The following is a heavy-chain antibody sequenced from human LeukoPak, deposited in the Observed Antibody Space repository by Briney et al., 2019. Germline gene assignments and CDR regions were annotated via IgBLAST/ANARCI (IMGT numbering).Heavy chain of an antibody. D-gene: IGHD2-21*02. Sequence: ASVKASCKASGGTFSSYTISWVRQAPGQGLEWMGRIIPILGIANYAQKFQGRVTITADKSTSTAYMELSSLRSEDTAVYYCARDPDCGGDCYPLGSNGMDVWGQGTTVTVSS. V-gene: IGHV1-69*04. CDR3: ARDPDCGGDCYPLGSNGMDV. CDR1: GGTFSSYT. J-gene: IGHJ6*02. CDR2: IIPILGIA.